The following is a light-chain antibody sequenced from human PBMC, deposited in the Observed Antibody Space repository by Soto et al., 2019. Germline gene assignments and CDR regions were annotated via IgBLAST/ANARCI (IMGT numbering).Light chain of an antibody. CDR2: GNN. V-gene: IGLV1-40*01. Sequence: QSVLTQPPSVSGAPGQRVTISCTGSSSNIRAGYDVHWYQQLPGTAPKLLIYGNNNRPSGVPDRFSDSKSGTSASLAITGLQAEDEADYFCQSYDSTLSSYVFGTGTKVTVL. CDR3: QSYDSTLSSYV. J-gene: IGLJ1*01. CDR1: SSNIRAGYD.